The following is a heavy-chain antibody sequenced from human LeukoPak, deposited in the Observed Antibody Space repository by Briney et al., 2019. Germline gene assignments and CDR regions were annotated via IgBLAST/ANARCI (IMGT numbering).Heavy chain of an antibody. CDR3: VRGVNNGNIDVFDI. J-gene: IGHJ3*02. D-gene: IGHD1/OR15-1a*01. V-gene: IGHV4-34*01. Sequence: SETLSLTCAVYGGCFSGYYWSWIRQPPGKGLEWIGEINHSGGTNYNPSLKSRVTTSVDTSKNQFSLKLSSVTAAETAVCFCVRGVNNGNIDVFDIWGQGTMVTASS. CDR2: INHSGGT. CDR1: GGCFSGYY.